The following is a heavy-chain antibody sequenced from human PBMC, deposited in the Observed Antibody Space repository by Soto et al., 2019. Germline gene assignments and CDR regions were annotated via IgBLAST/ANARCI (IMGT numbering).Heavy chain of an antibody. V-gene: IGHV3-73*02. J-gene: IGHJ4*02. D-gene: IGHD2-21*01. CDR2: IGRKANNYAT. CDR3: TRTFDGSDSFFPDFDY. CDR1: GFIFSGSS. Sequence: EVQLVESGGGLVQPGGSLTLSCAASGFIFSGSSVHWVRQASGKGLEWVGRIGRKANNYATAYAASVKGKFTISRDDSKNTAYLQMNSLTTEDTALYFCTRTFDGSDSFFPDFDYWGQGTLVTVSS.